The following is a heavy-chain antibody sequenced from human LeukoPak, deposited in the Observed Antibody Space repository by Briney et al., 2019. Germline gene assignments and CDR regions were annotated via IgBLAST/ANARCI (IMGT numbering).Heavy chain of an antibody. CDR2: IYYSGST. CDR3: ARTCGGDCYFPRGMDV. D-gene: IGHD2-21*02. J-gene: IGHJ6*02. CDR1: GGSISSYY. Sequence: SSETLSLTCTASGGSISSYYWSWIRQPPGKGLEWIGYIYYSGSTNYNPSLKSRVTISVDTSKNQFSLKLSSVTAADTAVYYCARTCGGDCYFPRGMDVWGQGTTVTVSS. V-gene: IGHV4-59*01.